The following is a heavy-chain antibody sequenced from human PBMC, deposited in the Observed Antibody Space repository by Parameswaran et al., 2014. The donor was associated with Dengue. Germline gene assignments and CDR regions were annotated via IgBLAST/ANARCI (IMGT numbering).Heavy chain of an antibody. V-gene: IGHV6-1*01. D-gene: IGHD1-1*01. CDR2: TYYKSKWYN. Sequence: KWIRQSPSRGLEWLGRTYYKSKWYNDYAGSVKSRITINPDTSKNQFSLQLNSVTPDDTAVYFCARYNWNQEGSFDIWGPGDNGHRLL. J-gene: IGHJ3*02. CDR3: ARYNWNQEGSFDI.